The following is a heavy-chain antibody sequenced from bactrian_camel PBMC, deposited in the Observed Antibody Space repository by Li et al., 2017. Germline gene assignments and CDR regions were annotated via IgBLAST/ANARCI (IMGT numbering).Heavy chain of an antibody. CDR2: INSNGST. CDR1: GHIPSSCG. Sequence: HVQLVESGGGSVQAGGSLKLSCAASGHIPSSCGVGWYRQVDGKERELVSVINSNGSTWYDDSVKGRFTISRDNDKKTLYLQLSSLKTEDTAMYYCATEGSWLPPSDWGQGTQVTVS. D-gene: IGHD2*01. V-gene: IGHV3S55*01. J-gene: IGHJ4*01. CDR3: ATEGSWLPPSD.